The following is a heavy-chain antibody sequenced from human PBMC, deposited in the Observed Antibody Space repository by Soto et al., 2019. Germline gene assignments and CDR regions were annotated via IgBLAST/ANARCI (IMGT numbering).Heavy chain of an antibody. D-gene: IGHD6-13*01. J-gene: IGHJ4*02. CDR3: TRSLYSSSWYAGS. CDR1: GYSISSGYY. V-gene: IGHV4-38-2*01. Sequence: SETLSLTCGVSGYSISSGYYWGWIRQPPGKGLEWIGSVYHSVTTYYNPSLKSRVTISLDTSKNQFSLRLTSVTAADTAMYFCTRSLYSSSWYAGSWGQGTMVTVYS. CDR2: VYHSVTT.